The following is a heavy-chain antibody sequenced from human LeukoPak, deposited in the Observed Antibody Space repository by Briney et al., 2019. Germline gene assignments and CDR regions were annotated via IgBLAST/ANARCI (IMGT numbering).Heavy chain of an antibody. CDR2: IKSKTDGGTT. D-gene: IGHD5-12*01. CDR1: GFTFSNAW. J-gene: IGHJ4*02. Sequence: PGGSLRLSCAASGFTFSNAWMSWVRQAPGKGLEWVGRIKSKTDGGTTDYAAPVKGRFTISRDDSKNTLYLQMNSLKSEDTAVYYCTTDLWLRPPMTFDYWGQGTLVTVSS. CDR3: TTDLWLRPPMTFDY. V-gene: IGHV3-15*01.